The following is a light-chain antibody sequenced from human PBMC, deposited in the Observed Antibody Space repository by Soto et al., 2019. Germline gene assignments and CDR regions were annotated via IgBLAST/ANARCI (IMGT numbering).Light chain of an antibody. J-gene: IGKJ1*01. CDR2: DAS. V-gene: IGKV3-11*01. CDR3: QQSSNWPPWT. CDR1: QSVSSY. Sequence: EIVLTQSPATLSLSPGERATLSCRASQSVSSYLAWYQQKPGQAPRLLIYDASNRATGIPARFSGSGSGTDFPLTSGSLEPEDFAVYYCQQSSNWPPWTFGQGTKVEIK.